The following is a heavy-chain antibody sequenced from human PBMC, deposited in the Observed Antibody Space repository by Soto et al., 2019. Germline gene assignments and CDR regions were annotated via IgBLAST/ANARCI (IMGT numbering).Heavy chain of an antibody. Sequence: ASVKVSCKASGGTFSDSTINWVRQAPGQRLEWMGGIIPIFDTANYAEKFQGRVTITADESTSTSFMEVSSLRSEDTAVYYCARNGTLTGYSYGMDVWGQGTMVTVSS. CDR2: IIPIFDTA. CDR1: GGTFSDST. D-gene: IGHD1-1*01. CDR3: ARNGTLTGYSYGMDV. V-gene: IGHV1-69*13. J-gene: IGHJ6*02.